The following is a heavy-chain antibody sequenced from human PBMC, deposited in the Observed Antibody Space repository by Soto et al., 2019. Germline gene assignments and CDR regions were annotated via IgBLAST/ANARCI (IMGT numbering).Heavy chain of an antibody. D-gene: IGHD2-2*03. CDR3: ASGYCSSTSCEYYYYYGMDV. Sequence: WASVKVSCKASGYTFTGYYMHWVRQAPGQGLEWMGWINPNSGGTNYAQKFQGRVTMTRDTSVSTAYMELSRLRSDDTAVYYCASGYCSSTSCEYYYYYGMDVRGQGTTVTVSS. J-gene: IGHJ6*02. V-gene: IGHV1-2*02. CDR1: GYTFTGYY. CDR2: INPNSGGT.